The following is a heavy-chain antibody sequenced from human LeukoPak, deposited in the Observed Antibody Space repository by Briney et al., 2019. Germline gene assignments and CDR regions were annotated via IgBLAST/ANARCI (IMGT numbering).Heavy chain of an antibody. D-gene: IGHD1-1*01. Sequence: PSETLSLTCSVYGGSFSGYYWTWIRQSPGKGLEWTGEINHSGITNYNPSLKSRATISVDTSKSQFSLKVRSVTAADTAVYFCARRVTTIGRNDIDSWGQGTLVTVSS. CDR2: INHSGIT. CDR3: ARRVTTIGRNDIDS. V-gene: IGHV4-34*01. J-gene: IGHJ4*02. CDR1: GGSFSGYY.